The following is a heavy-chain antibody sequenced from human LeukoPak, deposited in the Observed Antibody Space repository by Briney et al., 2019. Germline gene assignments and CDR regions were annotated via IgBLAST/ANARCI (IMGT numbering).Heavy chain of an antibody. D-gene: IGHD2-15*01. CDR2: ISYDGSNK. Sequence: PGGSLRLSCAASGFTFSSYAMHWVRQAPGKGLEWVAVISYDGSNKYYADSVKGRFTISRDNSKNTLYLQMNSLRAEDTAVYYCARYYHGYSYWGQGTLVTVSS. CDR1: GFTFSSYA. V-gene: IGHV3-30*04. J-gene: IGHJ4*02. CDR3: ARYYHGYSY.